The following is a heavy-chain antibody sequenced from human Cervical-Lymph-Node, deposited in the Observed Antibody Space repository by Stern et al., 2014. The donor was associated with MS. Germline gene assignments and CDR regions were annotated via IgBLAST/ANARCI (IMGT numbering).Heavy chain of an antibody. J-gene: IGHJ4*02. CDR1: GDSFTTYA. CDR3: ASAGGWYEPDY. D-gene: IGHD6-19*01. V-gene: IGHV1-3*01. CDR2: ISAGGRT. Sequence: QVQLVQSGAEVKKPGASVKVSCKTSGDSFTTYAMHWVRQAPGQRLEWLGWISAGGRTKYSQKFQDRVTITRDTSASTAYMEVSSLKSEDTAIYYCASAGGWYEPDYWGQGTLVPVSA.